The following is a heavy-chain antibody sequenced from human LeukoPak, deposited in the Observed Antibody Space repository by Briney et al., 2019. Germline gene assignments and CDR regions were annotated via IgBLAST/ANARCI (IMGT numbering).Heavy chain of an antibody. J-gene: IGHJ3*02. V-gene: IGHV3-30*03. D-gene: IGHD1-26*01. CDR3: ARDTGGSYPGAFDI. CDR1: GFTFSSYG. CDR2: ISYDGSNK. Sequence: PGGSLRLSCAASGFTFSSYGMHWVRQAPGKGLEWVAVISYDGSNKYYADSVKGRFTISRDNSKNTLYLQMNSLRAEDTAVYYCARDTGGSYPGAFDIWGQGTMVTVSS.